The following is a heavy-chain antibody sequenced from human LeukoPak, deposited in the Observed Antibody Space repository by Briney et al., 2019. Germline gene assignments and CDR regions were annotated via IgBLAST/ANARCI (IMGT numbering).Heavy chain of an antibody. D-gene: IGHD7-27*01. CDR1: GYTFTGHY. CDR3: ARDENWGPDY. J-gene: IGHJ4*02. Sequence: GASVKVSCKASGYTFTGHYMHWIRQAPGQGLEWMGWIEPNSGGTHFAQKFQGRLIISRDTSISTAYMELSRLSSDDTAIYYCARDENWGPDYWGQGTLVTVSS. CDR2: IEPNSGGT. V-gene: IGHV1-2*02.